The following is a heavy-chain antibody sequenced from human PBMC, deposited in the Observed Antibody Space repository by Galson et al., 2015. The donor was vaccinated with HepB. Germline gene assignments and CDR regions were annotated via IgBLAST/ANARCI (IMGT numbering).Heavy chain of an antibody. D-gene: IGHD5-18*01. CDR1: AHTFTTSD. Sequence: SVKVSCKASAHTFTTSDISWVRQAPGQGLEWMGWINLYNANTDYARKFQGRVTMTTDTSTRTVYMELRSLRSDDTALYYCVRGPAGHIYGPFDDWGQGTMVTVSS. V-gene: IGHV1-18*01. CDR2: INLYNANT. J-gene: IGHJ4*02. CDR3: VRGPAGHIYGPFDD.